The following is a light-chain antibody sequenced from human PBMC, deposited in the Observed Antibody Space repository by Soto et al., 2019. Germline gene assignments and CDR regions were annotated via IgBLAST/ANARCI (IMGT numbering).Light chain of an antibody. CDR2: KIS. CDR1: QSLVHSDGNTY. J-gene: IGKJ4*01. Sequence: DIVMTQTPLSSPVTLGQPASISCRCGQSLVHSDGNTYLSWLQQRPGQPPRLLIYKISNRFSGVPDRFSGSGSGTDFTLTISSLQAEDVAVYYCQQYYSTPLTFGGGTKVDI. CDR3: QQYYSTPLT. V-gene: IGKV2-24*01.